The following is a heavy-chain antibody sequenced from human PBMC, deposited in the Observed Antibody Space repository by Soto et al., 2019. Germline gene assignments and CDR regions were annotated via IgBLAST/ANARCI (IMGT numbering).Heavy chain of an antibody. V-gene: IGHV1-3*01. J-gene: IGHJ5*02. D-gene: IGHD3-10*01. CDR2: INGGKGNT. CDR1: GYTFTNYA. CDR3: ARMVFGSGGWYEP. Sequence: QVQLVQSGAEVKKPGASVKVSCKASGYTFTNYAIHWVRQAPGLGLEWMGWINGGKGNTEYSQKFQDRVTITRDTSASTAYMELTSLRFEDTAVYYCARMVFGSGGWYEPWGQGPLVTVSS.